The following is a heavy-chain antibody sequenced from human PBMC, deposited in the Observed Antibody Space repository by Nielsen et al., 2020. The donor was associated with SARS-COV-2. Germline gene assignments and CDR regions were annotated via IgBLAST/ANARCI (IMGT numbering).Heavy chain of an antibody. Sequence: GGSLRLSCVPSGFTFNNYDMHWVRQTTGEGLEWVSSIGSIGDTYYSGSVKGRFTISRENAGNSLYLQMNSLRARDTAVYFCARAPIVGTPRRLISYYGMDLWGQGTTVTVSS. V-gene: IGHV3-13*04. J-gene: IGHJ6*02. D-gene: IGHD1-26*01. CDR3: ARAPIVGTPRRLISYYGMDL. CDR2: IGSIGDT. CDR1: GFTFNNYD.